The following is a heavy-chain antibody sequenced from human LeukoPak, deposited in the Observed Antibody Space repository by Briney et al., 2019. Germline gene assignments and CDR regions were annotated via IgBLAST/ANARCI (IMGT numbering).Heavy chain of an antibody. CDR3: ARCVVADAGVFLSGNWFDP. V-gene: IGHV4-30-2*01. CDR2: IYHSGST. D-gene: IGHD2-8*01. J-gene: IGHJ5*02. Sequence: SQTLSLTCTVSGGSISSGGYYWSWIRQPPGKGLEWIGYIYHSGSTYYNPSLKSRVTISVDRSKNQFSLKLSSVTAADTAMYYCARCVVADAGVFLSGNWFDPWGQGTLAIVSS. CDR1: GGSISSGGYY.